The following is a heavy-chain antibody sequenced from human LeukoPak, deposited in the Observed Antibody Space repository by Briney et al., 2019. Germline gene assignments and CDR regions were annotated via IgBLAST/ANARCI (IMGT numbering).Heavy chain of an antibody. D-gene: IGHD3-9*01. V-gene: IGHV4-34*01. CDR2: INHSGST. CDR1: GGYFSGYY. Sequence: PSETLSLTCAVYGGYFSGYYWSWIRQPPGKGLEWIGEINHSGSTNYNPSLKSRVTISVDTSKNQFSLKLSSVTAADTAVYYCARGGILTGSRFDPWGQGTLVTVSS. CDR3: ARGGILTGSRFDP. J-gene: IGHJ5*02.